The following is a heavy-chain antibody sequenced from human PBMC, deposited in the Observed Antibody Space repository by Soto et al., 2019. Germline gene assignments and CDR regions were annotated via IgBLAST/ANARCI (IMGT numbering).Heavy chain of an antibody. CDR2: ISSSSSTT. Sequence: EVQLVESGGALVQPGGSLRLSCAASGFTFSSYFMNWVRQAPGKGLEWVSYISSSSSTTYYADSVKGRFTISRDNAKNSLYLHMNSLRDEDTAVYYCARDRPQYRGYSAHVYYFDYWGQGTLVTVSS. CDR1: GFTFSSYF. D-gene: IGHD6-25*01. J-gene: IGHJ4*02. CDR3: ARDRPQYRGYSAHVYYFDY. V-gene: IGHV3-48*02.